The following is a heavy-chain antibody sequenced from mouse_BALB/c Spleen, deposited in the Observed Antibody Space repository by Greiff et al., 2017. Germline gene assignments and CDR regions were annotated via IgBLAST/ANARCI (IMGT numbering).Heavy chain of an antibody. CDR1: GYSITSDYA. V-gene: IGHV3-2*02. D-gene: IGHD5-1*01. J-gene: IGHJ2*01. Sequence: EVQLQESGPGLLKPSQSLSLICTVTGYSITSDYAWNWFRQFPGNKLEWMCYISYSGSTSYNLSLKIRISITRDTSKNQFFLQLNSVSTEDTASYYYARRDLRYIDYRGQGTTLTVAS. CDR3: ARRDLRYIDY. CDR2: ISYSGST.